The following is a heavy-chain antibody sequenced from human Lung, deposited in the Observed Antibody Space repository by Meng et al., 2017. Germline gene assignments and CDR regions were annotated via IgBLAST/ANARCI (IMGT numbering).Heavy chain of an antibody. CDR3: ARDGYPVLGGVSAFDY. D-gene: IGHD3-16*01. J-gene: IGHJ4*02. V-gene: IGHV7-4-1*02. Sequence: VQLVQSGSELKKPGASVKVSCEASGYTFNAFAMNWVRQAPGHGLEWLGWINPNTGNPTYARGFTGRFVFSLDTSVSTAYLEISSLKAEDTAMYYCARDGYPVLGGVSAFDYWGQGTLVTVSS. CDR2: INPNTGNP. CDR1: GYTFNAFA.